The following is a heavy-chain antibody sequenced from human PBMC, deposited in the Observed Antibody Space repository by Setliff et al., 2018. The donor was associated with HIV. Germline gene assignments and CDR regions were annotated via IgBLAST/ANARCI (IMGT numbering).Heavy chain of an antibody. CDR1: GYTFTSYA. CDR3: ARDRILWFGELSGAFDI. D-gene: IGHD3-10*01. CDR2: INTNTGNP. J-gene: IGHJ3*02. Sequence: GASVKVSCKASGYTFTSYAMNWVRQAPGQGLEWMGWINTNTGNPTYAQGFTGRFVFSLDTSVSTAYLQISSLKAEDTAAYYCARDRILWFGELSGAFDIWGQGTMVTVSS. V-gene: IGHV7-4-1*02.